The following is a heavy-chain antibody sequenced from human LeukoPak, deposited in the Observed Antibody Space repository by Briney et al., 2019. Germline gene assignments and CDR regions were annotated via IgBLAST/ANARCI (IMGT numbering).Heavy chain of an antibody. V-gene: IGHV3-7*03. CDR2: IKQDGSEK. CDR1: GFTFSTYW. Sequence: GGSLRLSCAASGFTFSTYWMTWVRQAPGKGLEWVANIKQDGSEKNYVDSVKGRFTISRDNAKNSLDLQMNSPRAEDTAVYYCANLGGDLYAFDYWGQGTLVTVSS. CDR3: ANLGGDLYAFDY. D-gene: IGHD2/OR15-2a*01. J-gene: IGHJ4*02.